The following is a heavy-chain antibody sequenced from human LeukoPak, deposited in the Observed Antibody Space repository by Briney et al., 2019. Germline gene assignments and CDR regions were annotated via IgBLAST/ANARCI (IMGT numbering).Heavy chain of an antibody. CDR2: FETEDGET. CDR1: GYTFTSYG. Sequence: GASVKVSCKASGYTFTSYGISWVRQAPGEGLEWMGRFETEDGETKQAQRFQGRLTMTGDTSTDTAYMELSGLRSGDTAVYYCATSPSLPDGCDIWGQGTMVTVSS. V-gene: IGHV1-24*01. J-gene: IGHJ3*02. CDR3: ATSPSLPDGCDI.